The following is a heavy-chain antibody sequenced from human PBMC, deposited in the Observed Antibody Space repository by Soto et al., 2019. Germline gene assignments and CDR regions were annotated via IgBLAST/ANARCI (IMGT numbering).Heavy chain of an antibody. CDR1: GDSISSYN. D-gene: IGHD3-10*01. CDR3: ASQTLWFGEWYWFDP. V-gene: IGHV4-59*01. CDR2: IYSSGST. Sequence: SETLSLTCTVSGDSISSYNLAWIRQXLGKGLEWIGYIYSSGSTNYNPSLKSRVTISVDTSKNQFSLKLSSVTAADTAVYYCASQTLWFGEWYWFDPWGQGTLVTVSS. J-gene: IGHJ5*02.